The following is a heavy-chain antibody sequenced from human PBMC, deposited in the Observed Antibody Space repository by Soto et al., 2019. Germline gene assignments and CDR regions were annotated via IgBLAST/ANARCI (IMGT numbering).Heavy chain of an antibody. D-gene: IGHD3-3*01. CDR2: IVVGSGNT. CDR1: GFTFTSSA. CDR3: AADSYYDFWSGYPSYGIDV. V-gene: IGHV1-58*01. J-gene: IGHJ6*02. Sequence: GASVKVSCKASGFTFTSSAVQWVRQARGQRLEWIGWIVVGSGNTNYAQKFQERVTITRDMSTSTAYMELSSLRSEDTAVYYCAADSYYDFWSGYPSYGIDVWGQGTTVTVSS.